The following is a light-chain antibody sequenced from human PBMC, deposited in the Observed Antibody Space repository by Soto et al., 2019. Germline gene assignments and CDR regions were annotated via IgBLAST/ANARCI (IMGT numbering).Light chain of an antibody. J-gene: IGLJ1*01. CDR2: DVS. CDR1: SSDVGGYNY. Sequence: ALTQPASVSGSPGQSITISCTGTSSDVGGYNYVSWYQQHPGKAPKLMIYDVSNRPSGVSNRFSGSKSGNTASLTISGLQAEDEADYYCSSYTSSSTPLYVFGTGTKVTV. V-gene: IGLV2-14*01. CDR3: SSYTSSSTPLYV.